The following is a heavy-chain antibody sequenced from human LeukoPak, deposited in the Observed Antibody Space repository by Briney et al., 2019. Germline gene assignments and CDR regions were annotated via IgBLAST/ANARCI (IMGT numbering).Heavy chain of an antibody. CDR3: ADQNTYREAFDI. CDR1: GGSFSGYY. J-gene: IGHJ3*02. D-gene: IGHD1-14*01. Sequence: SETPSLTCAVYGGSFSGYYWSWIRQPPGKGLEWIGEINHSGSTNYNPSLKSRVTISVDTSKNQFSLKLSSVTAADTAVYYCADQNTYREAFDIWGQGTMVTVSS. CDR2: INHSGST. V-gene: IGHV4-34*01.